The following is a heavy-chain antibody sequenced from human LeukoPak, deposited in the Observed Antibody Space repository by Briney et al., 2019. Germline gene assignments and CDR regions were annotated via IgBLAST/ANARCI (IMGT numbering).Heavy chain of an antibody. D-gene: IGHD6-19*01. V-gene: IGHV3-33*01. CDR2: IWYDGSNK. Sequence: GGPLRLSCAASGFTFSSYGMHWVRQAPGKGLEWVAVIWYDGSNKYYADSVKGRFTISRDNSKNTLYLQMNSLRAEDTAVYYCARDSLDSSGWYYFDYWGQGTLVTVSS. CDR3: ARDSLDSSGWYYFDY. CDR1: GFTFSSYG. J-gene: IGHJ4*02.